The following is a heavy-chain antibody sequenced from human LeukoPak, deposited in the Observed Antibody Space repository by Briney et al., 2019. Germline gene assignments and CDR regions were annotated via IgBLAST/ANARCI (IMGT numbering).Heavy chain of an antibody. CDR1: GDSISSRSYY. CDR2: INYRGHT. D-gene: IGHD6-19*01. V-gene: IGHV4-39*01. CDR3: ARQIALAGEWAFDI. J-gene: IGHJ3*02. Sequence: SETLSLTCIVSGDSISSRSYYWGWIRQPPGKGLEWIGSINYRGHTYYNPSLKSRVTISVETSKHRSSLHLTSVTAADTAVYYCARQIALAGEWAFDIWGQGTVVAVSS.